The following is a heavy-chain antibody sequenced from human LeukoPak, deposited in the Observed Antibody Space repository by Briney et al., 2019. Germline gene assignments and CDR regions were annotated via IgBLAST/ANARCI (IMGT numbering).Heavy chain of an antibody. D-gene: IGHD1-26*01. Sequence: ASVKVSCKASGYTFTGYYMHWVRQAPGQGLEWMGWINPNSGGTNYAQKFQGRVTMTRDTSISTAYMELSRLRSDDTAVYYCESSSLAGARGGAFDIWGQGTMVTVSS. CDR2: INPNSGGT. V-gene: IGHV1-2*02. CDR1: GYTFTGYY. CDR3: ESSSLAGARGGAFDI. J-gene: IGHJ3*02.